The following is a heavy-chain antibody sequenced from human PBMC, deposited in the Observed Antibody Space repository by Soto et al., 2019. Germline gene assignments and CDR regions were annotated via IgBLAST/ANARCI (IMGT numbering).Heavy chain of an antibody. V-gene: IGHV4-31*03. CDR1: GGSISSSTYY. D-gene: IGHD3-22*01. CDR2: IYYSGGT. CDR3: ARGAPVVNDY. Sequence: SETLSLTCTVSGGSISSSTYYWSWIRQHPGKGLEWIGYIYYSGGTYYNPSLKSRVTISVDTSKNQFSLKLSSVTAADTAVYYCARGAPVVNDYWGQGTLVTVSS. J-gene: IGHJ4*02.